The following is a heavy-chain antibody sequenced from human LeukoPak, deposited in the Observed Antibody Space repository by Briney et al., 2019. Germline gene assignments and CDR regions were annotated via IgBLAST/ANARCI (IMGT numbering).Heavy chain of an antibody. D-gene: IGHD6-13*01. Sequence: GGSLRLSCAASGFTSSSYAMHWVRQAPGKGLEWVAVISYDGSNKYYADSVKGRFTISRDNSKNTLYLQMNSLRAEDTAVYYCARAVAAAGPGDLWGRGTLVTVSS. CDR1: GFTSSSYA. CDR2: ISYDGSNK. J-gene: IGHJ2*01. V-gene: IGHV3-30-3*01. CDR3: ARAVAAAGPGDL.